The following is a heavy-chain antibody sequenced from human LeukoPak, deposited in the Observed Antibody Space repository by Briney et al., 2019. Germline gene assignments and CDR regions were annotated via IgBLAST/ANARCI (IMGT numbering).Heavy chain of an antibody. CDR2: ISACNGNT. CDR1: GGTFSSYA. D-gene: IGHD6-19*01. CDR3: ARVGRSSGWYY. Sequence: ASVKVSCTASGGTFSSYAISWVRQAPGQGLEWMGWISACNGNTNYAQKLQGRVTMTTDTSTSTAYMELRSLRSDDTAVYYCARVGRSSGWYYWGQGTLVTVSS. V-gene: IGHV1-18*01. J-gene: IGHJ4*02.